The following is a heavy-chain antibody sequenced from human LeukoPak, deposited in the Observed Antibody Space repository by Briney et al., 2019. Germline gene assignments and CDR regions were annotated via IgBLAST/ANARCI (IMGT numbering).Heavy chain of an antibody. CDR2: TSGGGVTT. CDR3: AKGSHSSGYSSFDY. V-gene: IGHV3-23*01. J-gene: IGHJ4*02. CDR1: GFTFSSYD. Sequence: GGSLRLSCAASGFTFSSYDMSWVRQAPGKGLEWVSGTSGGGVTTYYAVSVKGRFTISRDNSKNTLYLQMNSLRAEDTAVYYCAKGSHSSGYSSFDYWGQGTLVTVSS. D-gene: IGHD6-19*01.